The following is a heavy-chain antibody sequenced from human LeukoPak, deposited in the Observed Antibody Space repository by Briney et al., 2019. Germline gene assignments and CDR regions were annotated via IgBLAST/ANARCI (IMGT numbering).Heavy chain of an antibody. CDR2: IKQDGSEK. J-gene: IGHJ4*02. Sequence: GGSLRLSCAASGFTFSSYWMSWVRQAPGKGLEWVANIKQDGSEKYYVDSVKGRFTISRDNAKNSLYLQMNSLRAEDTAVYYCARAGGSVKHYFDYWGQGTLVTVSS. V-gene: IGHV3-7*01. D-gene: IGHD6-19*01. CDR1: GFTFSSYW. CDR3: ARAGGSVKHYFDY.